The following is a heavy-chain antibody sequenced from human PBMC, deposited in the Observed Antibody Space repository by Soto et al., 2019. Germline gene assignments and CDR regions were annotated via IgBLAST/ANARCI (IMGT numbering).Heavy chain of an antibody. V-gene: IGHV4-59*01. CDR2: IYYSGST. CDR3: ARANYDFLTGYYPDYFDY. D-gene: IGHD3-9*01. Sequence: QVQLQESGPGLVKPSETLSLTCTVSGGSISTYYWSWIRQPPGKGLEWIGYIYYSGSTNYNPSLKSRVTISVDTSKKQFSLKLSSVTAADTAVYYCARANYDFLTGYYPDYFDYWGQGTLVTVSS. CDR1: GGSISTYY. J-gene: IGHJ4*02.